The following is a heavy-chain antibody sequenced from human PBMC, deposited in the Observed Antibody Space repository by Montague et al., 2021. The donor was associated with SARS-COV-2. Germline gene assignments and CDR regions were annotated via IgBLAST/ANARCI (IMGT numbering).Heavy chain of an antibody. Sequence: ETLSLTCTVSGGSISSYNWSWIRQPPGKGLECIGYIYYSGNTNYNPSLKSRVTTSVDASKSQFSLKLSSVTATDTAVYYCAGLQGDGSLYGMDVWGQGTTVTVSS. J-gene: IGHJ6*02. CDR2: IYYSGNT. D-gene: IGHD5-24*01. CDR3: AGLQGDGSLYGMDV. CDR1: GGSISSYN. V-gene: IGHV4-59*01.